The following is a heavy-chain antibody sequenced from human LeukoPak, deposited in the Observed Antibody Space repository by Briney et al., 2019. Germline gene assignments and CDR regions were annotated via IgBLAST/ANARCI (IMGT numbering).Heavy chain of an antibody. D-gene: IGHD3-10*01. J-gene: IGHJ4*02. CDR3: ARGASSDYYGSGSPYYFDY. CDR1: GYTFTSYY. CDR2: INPSGGST. V-gene: IGHV1-46*01. Sequence: ASVKVSCKASGYTFTSYYMHWVRQAPGQGLEWMGIINPSGGSTSYAQKFQGRVTMTRDMSTSTVYMELSSLRSEDTAVYYCARGASSDYYGSGSPYYFDYWGQGTLVTVSS.